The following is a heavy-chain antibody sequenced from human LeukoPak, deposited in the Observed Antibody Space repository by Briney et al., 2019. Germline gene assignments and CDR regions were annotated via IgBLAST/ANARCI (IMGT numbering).Heavy chain of an antibody. V-gene: IGHV4-61*01. D-gene: IGHD3-10*01. CDR1: GGSISSSSYY. Sequence: PSETLSLTCTVSGGSISSSSYYWSWIRQPPGKGLEWIGYIYYSGSTNYNPSLKSRVTISVDTSKNQFSLKLSSVTAADTAVYYCARVILEYYGSGRMQVWFDPWGQGTLVTVSS. CDR2: IYYSGST. J-gene: IGHJ5*02. CDR3: ARVILEYYGSGRMQVWFDP.